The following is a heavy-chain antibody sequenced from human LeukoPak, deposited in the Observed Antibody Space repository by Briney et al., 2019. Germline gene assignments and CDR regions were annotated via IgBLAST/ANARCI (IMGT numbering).Heavy chain of an antibody. CDR1: GGSISSYY. Sequence: SETLSLTCTVSGGSISSYYWSWIRQPPGKGLEWIGYIYYSGNTNYNPSLKSRVTISVDTSKNQFSLKLSSVTAADTAVYYCARGGAAAGTRYYFDYWGQGTLVTVSS. CDR2: IYYSGNT. CDR3: ARGGAAAGTRYYFDY. J-gene: IGHJ4*02. D-gene: IGHD6-13*01. V-gene: IGHV4-59*01.